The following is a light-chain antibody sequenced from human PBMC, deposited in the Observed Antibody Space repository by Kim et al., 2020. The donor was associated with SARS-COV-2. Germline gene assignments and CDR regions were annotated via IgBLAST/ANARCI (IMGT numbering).Light chain of an antibody. CDR1: QRVGSAY. CDR3: QVFGYSRYS. CDR2: ATS. V-gene: IGKV3-20*01. J-gene: IGKJ2*03. Sequence: EIVLTQSPDTLSLSPGERATHSCRASQRVGSAYLAWYQQRPGRAPRLLVSATSTRATGIPDRFSGSGSGTDFSLTISRLDPEDFAVYYCQVFGYSRYSFGQGTKVDIK.